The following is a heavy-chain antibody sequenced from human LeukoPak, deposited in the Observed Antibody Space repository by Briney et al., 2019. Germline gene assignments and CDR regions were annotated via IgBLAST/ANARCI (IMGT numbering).Heavy chain of an antibody. CDR2: ISSSSSYT. D-gene: IGHD3-22*01. V-gene: IGHV3-11*05. J-gene: IGHJ4*02. CDR1: GFTFSDYY. CDR3: ARDYFDSSGYYYAPDIDY. Sequence: GGSLTLSCAASGFTFSDYYMSWIRQAPGKGLEWVSYISSSSSYTNYADSVKGRFTISRDNAKNSLYLQMNSLRAEDTAVYYCARDYFDSSGYYYAPDIDYWGQGTLVTVSS.